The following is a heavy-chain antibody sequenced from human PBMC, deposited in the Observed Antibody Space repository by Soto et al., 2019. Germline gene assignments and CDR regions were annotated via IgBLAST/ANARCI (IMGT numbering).Heavy chain of an antibody. CDR3: AKDLYLGTYSGPSCAVY. Sequence: PGGSLRLSCAASGFTFSSYAMSWVRQVPGKGLEWVSGISGSGGSTTYADSVKGRCSISRDNSKNRVYLQLNSLRDEDTAVDYCAKDLYLGTYSGPSCAVYWGQGS. CDR1: GFTFSSYA. V-gene: IGHV3-23*01. D-gene: IGHD7-27*01. J-gene: IGHJ4*02. CDR2: ISGSGGST.